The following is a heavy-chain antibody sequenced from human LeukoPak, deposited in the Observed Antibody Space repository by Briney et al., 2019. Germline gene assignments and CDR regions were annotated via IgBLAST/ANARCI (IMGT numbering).Heavy chain of an antibody. CDR2: ISGNGGNT. CDR3: AKQKDSSGSITYYFDY. Sequence: GGSLRLSCAASGFPFSSYAMSWVRQAPGRGLEWASSISGNGGNTYYAESVKGQFTISRDNPKNTLYLQMNSLRAEDTALYYCAKQKDSSGSITYYFDYWGQGTLVTVSS. CDR1: GFPFSSYA. D-gene: IGHD3-22*01. V-gene: IGHV3-23*01. J-gene: IGHJ4*02.